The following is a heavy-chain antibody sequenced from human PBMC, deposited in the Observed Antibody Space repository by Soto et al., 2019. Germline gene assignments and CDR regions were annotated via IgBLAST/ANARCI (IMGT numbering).Heavy chain of an antibody. Sequence: QVQLQESGPGLVKPSQTLSLTCTVSGGSISSGDYYWSWIRQPPGKGLEWIGYIYYSGSTYYNPSLKSRVTISVDTSKDQFSLKLSSVTAADTAVYYCARDVGDYDWYFDLWGRGTLVTVSS. CDR1: GGSISSGDYY. CDR2: IYYSGST. J-gene: IGHJ2*01. D-gene: IGHD4-17*01. CDR3: ARDVGDYDWYFDL. V-gene: IGHV4-30-4*01.